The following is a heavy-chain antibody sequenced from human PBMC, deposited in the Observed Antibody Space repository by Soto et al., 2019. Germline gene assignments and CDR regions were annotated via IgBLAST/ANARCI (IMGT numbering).Heavy chain of an antibody. J-gene: IGHJ4*02. CDR1: GFSFSSNA. D-gene: IGHD2-2*01. V-gene: IGHV3-30-3*01. Sequence: QVQLVESGGGVVQPGRSLRLSCAASGFSFSSNALHWVRQAPDKGLEWVAVISYDGNNKYYADSVKGRFTISRDNSRNTLYLQMNSLTAVDTAVYYCAKDGYSITRNKPLDYWGQGTLVTVSS. CDR3: AKDGYSITRNKPLDY. CDR2: ISYDGNNK.